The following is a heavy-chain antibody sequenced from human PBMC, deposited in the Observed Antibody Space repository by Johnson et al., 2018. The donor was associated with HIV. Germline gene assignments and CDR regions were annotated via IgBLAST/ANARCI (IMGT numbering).Heavy chain of an antibody. V-gene: IGHV3-74*03. Sequence: VQLVESGGGLVQPGGSLRLSCAASGFAFRTYWMVWVRQVPGKRPVWVARIYNDGSRTTYADSVRGRFTISRDNAKYTLYLQMNSLRPEDSAVYYCATLWFGEVSVYDAFDIWGQGAMVTVSS. D-gene: IGHD3-10*01. CDR3: ATLWFGEVSVYDAFDI. CDR1: GFAFRTYW. CDR2: IYNDGSRT. J-gene: IGHJ3*02.